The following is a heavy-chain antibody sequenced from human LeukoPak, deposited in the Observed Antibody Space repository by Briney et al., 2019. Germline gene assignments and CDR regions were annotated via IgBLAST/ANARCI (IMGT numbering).Heavy chain of an antibody. Sequence: PGGSLRLSCAASGFTFSGSAMHWVRQASGKGLEWVGRIRSKANSYATAYAASVKGRFTISRDDSKNTAYLQMNSLKTEDTAVYYCRIVVITQVTVDYWGQGTLFTVSS. CDR3: RIVVITQVTVDY. V-gene: IGHV3-73*01. CDR1: GFTFSGSA. CDR2: IRSKANSYAT. D-gene: IGHD3-22*01. J-gene: IGHJ4*02.